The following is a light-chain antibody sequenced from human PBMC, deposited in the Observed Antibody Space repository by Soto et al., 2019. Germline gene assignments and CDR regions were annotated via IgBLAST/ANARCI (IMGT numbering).Light chain of an antibody. J-gene: IGLJ1*01. CDR2: NNN. CDR1: RSDIGSNS. V-gene: IGLV1-44*01. CDR3: AAWDDSLTGPV. Sequence: QSVLTQPPSASGTPGQTVIISCSGSRSDIGSNSVNWYQHLPGTAPKLLIYNNNQRPSGVPDRFSGSKSGTSASLAISGLQSEDEADYYRAAWDDSLTGPVFGTGTKVTVL.